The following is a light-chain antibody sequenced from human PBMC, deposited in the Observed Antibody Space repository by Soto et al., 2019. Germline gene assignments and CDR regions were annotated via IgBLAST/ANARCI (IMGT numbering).Light chain of an antibody. CDR1: QSVSSY. CDR2: DAS. J-gene: IGKJ5*01. CDR3: QHFGGTTFT. V-gene: IGKV3-20*01. Sequence: EMVLTQSAGTLSLSPWERATLSCRASQSVSSYLAWYQQKPGQAPRLLIYDASNRATGIPDRFSGSGAGTHVTLTISRREPGDFAVYDCQHFGGTTFTFGQGTRLEIK.